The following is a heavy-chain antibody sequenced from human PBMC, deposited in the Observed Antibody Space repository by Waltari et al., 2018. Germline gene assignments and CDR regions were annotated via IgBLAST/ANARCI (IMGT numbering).Heavy chain of an antibody. CDR3: AKDSAAAGTYYFDY. CDR1: GFTFDDYA. Sequence: EVQLVESGGVVVQPGGSLRLSCAASGFTFDDYAMHWVRQAPGKGLEVVSLISWDGGSTYYADSVKGRFTISRDNSKNSLYLQMNSLRAEDTALYYCAKDSAAAGTYYFDYWGQGTLVTVSS. D-gene: IGHD6-13*01. CDR2: ISWDGGST. J-gene: IGHJ4*02. V-gene: IGHV3-43D*04.